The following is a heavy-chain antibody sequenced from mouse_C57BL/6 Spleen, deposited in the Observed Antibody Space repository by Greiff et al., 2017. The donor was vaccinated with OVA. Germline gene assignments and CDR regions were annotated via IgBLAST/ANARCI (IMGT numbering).Heavy chain of an antibody. V-gene: IGHV5-16*01. D-gene: IGHD3-2*02. CDR2: INYDGSST. CDR1: GFTFSDYY. J-gene: IGHJ2*01. Sequence: EVKLVESEGGLVQPGSSMKLSCTASGFTFSDYYMAWVRQVPEKGLEWVANINYDGSSTYYLDSLKSRFIISRDNAKNILYLQMSSLKSEDTATYYCARDPDSSGYYFDYWGQGTTLTVSS. CDR3: ARDPDSSGYYFDY.